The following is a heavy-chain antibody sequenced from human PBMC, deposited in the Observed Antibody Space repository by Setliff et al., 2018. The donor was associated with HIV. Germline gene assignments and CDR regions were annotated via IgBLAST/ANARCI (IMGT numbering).Heavy chain of an antibody. D-gene: IGHD3-10*01. V-gene: IGHV4-59*01. CDR2: IYYSGST. CDR3: ARDRGRGSGSPTRKFYYYGMDV. J-gene: IGHJ6*02. Sequence: PSETLSLTCTVSGGSISSYFWSWIRQPPGKGLGWIGTIYYSGSTNYNPSLESRVTISVDTSKNKFSVTLRSVTTADTAVYYCARDRGRGSGSPTRKFYYYGMDVWGQGTTVTVSS. CDR1: GGSISSYF.